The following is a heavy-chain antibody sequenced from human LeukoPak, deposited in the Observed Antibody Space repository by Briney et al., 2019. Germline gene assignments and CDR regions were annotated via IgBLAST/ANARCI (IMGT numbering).Heavy chain of an antibody. CDR2: ISSSSSYI. V-gene: IGHV3-21*01. CDR3: ASGRSITTTGNYWFDP. J-gene: IGHJ5*02. CDR1: GFTYSSYS. Sequence: GGSLRLSCAASGFTYSSYSMNWVRQAPGKGLEWVSSISSSSSYIYYADSVKGRFTISRDNAKNSLYLQMNSLRAEDTAVYYCASGRSITTTGNYWFDPWGQGTLVTVSS. D-gene: IGHD1-1*01.